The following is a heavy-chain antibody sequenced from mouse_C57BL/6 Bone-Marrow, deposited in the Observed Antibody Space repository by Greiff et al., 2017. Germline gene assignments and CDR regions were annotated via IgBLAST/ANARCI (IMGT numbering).Heavy chain of an antibody. Sequence: VQLQQSGAELVRPGTSVKVSCKASGYAFTDYLIEWVKQRPGQGLEWIGVINPGSGGTNYNEKFKGKATLTADKSSSTAYMQLSSLTSEDSAVYFCAREGGYDRYFDVWGTGTTVTVSS. CDR3: AREGGYDRYFDV. V-gene: IGHV1-54*01. CDR1: GYAFTDYL. J-gene: IGHJ1*03. D-gene: IGHD2-2*01. CDR2: INPGSGGT.